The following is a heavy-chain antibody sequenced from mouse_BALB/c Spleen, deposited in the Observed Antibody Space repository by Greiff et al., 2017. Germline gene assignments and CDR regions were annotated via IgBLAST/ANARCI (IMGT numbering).Heavy chain of an antibody. D-gene: IGHD2-3*01. J-gene: IGHJ3*01. Sequence: VQLKQSGPELVKPGASVKISCKASGYAFSSSWMNWVKQRPGQGLEWIGRIYPGDGDTNYNGKFKGKATLTADKSSSTAYMQLSSLTSVDSAVYFCAREGYYVFAYWGQGTLVTVSA. V-gene: IGHV1-82*01. CDR3: AREGYYVFAY. CDR2: IYPGDGDT. CDR1: GYAFSSSW.